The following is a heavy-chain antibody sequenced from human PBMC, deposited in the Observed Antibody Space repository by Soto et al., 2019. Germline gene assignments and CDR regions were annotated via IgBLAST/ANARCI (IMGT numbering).Heavy chain of an antibody. CDR3: ARESGDNWSYEAH. D-gene: IGHD1-7*01. CDR1: GGSISGYS. CDR2: IYASGNI. V-gene: IGHV4-4*07. J-gene: IGHJ4*02. Sequence: SETLSLTCTVSGGSISGYSLSWIRQSGGKGLEWIGRIYASGNIHFNPSLKSRATMSVDTSKNQFSLNLMSVTAADTAVYHCARESGDNWSYEAHWGQGTQVTVYS.